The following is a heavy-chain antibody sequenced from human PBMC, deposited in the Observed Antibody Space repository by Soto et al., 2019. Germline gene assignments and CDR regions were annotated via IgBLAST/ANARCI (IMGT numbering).Heavy chain of an antibody. D-gene: IGHD6-13*01. CDR3: ARLSDYSSSWYFPLDY. J-gene: IGHJ4*02. CDR2: ISYDEINK. Sequence: QVPLVESGGGVVQPGRSLRLSCAASGFTFSSYAMHWVRQAPGKGLEWVAVISYDEINKNYADSVKGRFTISRDNSKNTLHLQMNSLRAEDTAVYYCARLSDYSSSWYFPLDYWGQGTLVTVSS. CDR1: GFTFSSYA. V-gene: IGHV3-30-3*01.